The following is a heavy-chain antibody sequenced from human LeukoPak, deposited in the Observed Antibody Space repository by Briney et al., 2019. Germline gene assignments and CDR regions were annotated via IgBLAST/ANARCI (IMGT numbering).Heavy chain of an antibody. D-gene: IGHD6-13*01. CDR3: ARHKPYWVHQKQQLDDY. CDR2: IYPGDSDT. Sequence: GESLKISCKGSGYSFTSYWIGWVRQMPGKGLEWMGIIYPGDSDTRYSPSFQGQVTISADKSISTAYLQWSSLKASDTAMYYCARHKPYWVHQKQQLDDYWGQGTLVTVSS. J-gene: IGHJ4*02. CDR1: GYSFTSYW. V-gene: IGHV5-51*01.